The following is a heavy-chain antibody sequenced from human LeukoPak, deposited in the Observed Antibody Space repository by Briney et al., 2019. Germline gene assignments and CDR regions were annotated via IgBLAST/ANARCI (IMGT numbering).Heavy chain of an antibody. CDR1: GGSVSSGSYY. J-gene: IGHJ4*02. D-gene: IGHD3-10*01. V-gene: IGHV4-61*01. CDR2: IFYSGST. Sequence: SETLSLTCTVSGGSVSSGSYYWSWIRQPPGKGLEWIGYIFYSGSTNYNPSLKSRVTISIDTSKNQFSLKLSSVTAADTAVYYCVRGAGEIPNFDYWGQGTLVTVSS. CDR3: VRGAGEIPNFDY.